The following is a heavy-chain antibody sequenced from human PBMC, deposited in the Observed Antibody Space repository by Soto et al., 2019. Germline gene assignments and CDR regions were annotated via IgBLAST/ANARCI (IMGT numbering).Heavy chain of an antibody. D-gene: IGHD3-16*01. J-gene: IGHJ4*02. Sequence: QVQLQESGPGLVKPSETLSLTCTVSGGSISSYYWSWIRQPPGKGLEWIGYIYYSGSTNYNPSLKSRVTISVDTSKNQFSLKLSSVTAADTAVYYCARVWRATYFDYWGQGTLVTVSS. CDR3: ARVWRATYFDY. CDR1: GGSISSYY. CDR2: IYYSGST. V-gene: IGHV4-59*01.